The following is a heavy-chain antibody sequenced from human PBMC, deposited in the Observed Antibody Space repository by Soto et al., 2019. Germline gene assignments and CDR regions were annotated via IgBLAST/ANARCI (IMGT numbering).Heavy chain of an antibody. V-gene: IGHV3-30-3*01. CDR1: GFTFSSYA. D-gene: IGHD2-15*01. J-gene: IGHJ5*02. Sequence: QVQLVESGGGVVQPGRSLRLSCAASGFTFSSYAMHWVRQAPGKGLEWVAVISYDGSNKYYADSVKGRFTISRDNSKNTLYLQMNSLRAEDTAVYYCARDRYCSGGSCKYNWFDLWGQGTLVTVSS. CDR2: ISYDGSNK. CDR3: ARDRYCSGGSCKYNWFDL.